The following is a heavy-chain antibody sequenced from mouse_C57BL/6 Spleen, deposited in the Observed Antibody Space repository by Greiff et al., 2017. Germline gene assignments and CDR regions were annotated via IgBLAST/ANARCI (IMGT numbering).Heavy chain of an antibody. CDR2: IDPSDSYT. CDR3: ARGLPGRAIDY. Sequence: QVQLQQPGAELVMPGASVQLSCKASGYTFTSYWMHWVKQRPGQGLEWIGEIDPSDSYTNYNQKFKGKSTLTVDKSSSTAYMQLSSLTSEDSAVYYCARGLPGRAIDYWGQGTSVTVSS. D-gene: IGHD5-5*01. V-gene: IGHV1-69*01. CDR1: GYTFTSYW. J-gene: IGHJ4*01.